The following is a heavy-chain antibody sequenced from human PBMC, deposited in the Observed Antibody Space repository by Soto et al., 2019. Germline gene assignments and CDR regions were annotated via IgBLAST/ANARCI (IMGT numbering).Heavy chain of an antibody. J-gene: IGHJ4*02. V-gene: IGHV3-23*01. CDR1: GFTFSTYA. Sequence: EVQLLESGGGLVQPGGSLRLSCTASGFTFSTYAMSWVRQTPGKGLEWVSAISGSGGSAYYADSGMGRFTISRDNSKNTLYLQMNSLRAEDTAVYYCAKGGSGYSYGYRYDYWGQGTMVTVSS. CDR3: AKGGSGYSYGYRYDY. D-gene: IGHD5-18*01. CDR2: ISGSGGSA.